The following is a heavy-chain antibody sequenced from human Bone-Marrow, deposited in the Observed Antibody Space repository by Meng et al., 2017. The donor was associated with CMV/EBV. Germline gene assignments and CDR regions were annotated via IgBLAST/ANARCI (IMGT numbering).Heavy chain of an antibody. CDR1: GGTFSSYA. CDR2: IIPIFGTA. D-gene: IGHD1-26*01. CDR3: TRGGGWPSVYYFDY. Sequence: SVKVSCKASGGTFSSYAISWVRQAPGQGLEWMGGIIPIFGTANYAQKFQGRVTITTDESTSTAYMELSSLRSEDTAVYYCTRGGGWPSVYYFDYWGQGTLVTVSS. V-gene: IGHV1-69*05. J-gene: IGHJ4*02.